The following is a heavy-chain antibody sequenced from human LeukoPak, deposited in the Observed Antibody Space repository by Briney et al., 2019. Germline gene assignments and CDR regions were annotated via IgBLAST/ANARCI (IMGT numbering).Heavy chain of an antibody. CDR1: GFTFSSYS. CDR2: ISSSSSTI. D-gene: IGHD5-18*01. Sequence: GGSLRLSCAASGFTFSSYSMNWVRQAPGKGLEWVSYISSSSSTIYYADSVKGRFTISRDNAKNSLYLQMSSLRAEDTAVYYCARAGNAIQLWPFDYWGQGTLVTVSS. CDR3: ARAGNAIQLWPFDY. J-gene: IGHJ4*02. V-gene: IGHV3-48*01.